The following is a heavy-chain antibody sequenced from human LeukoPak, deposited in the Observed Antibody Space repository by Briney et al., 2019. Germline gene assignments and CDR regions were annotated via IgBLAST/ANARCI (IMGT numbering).Heavy chain of an antibody. J-gene: IGHJ4*02. D-gene: IGHD3-22*01. CDR1: GFTFNNYG. CDR2: IRYDGRNK. V-gene: IGHV3-30*02. Sequence: GGSLRLSCAASGFTFNNYGMHWVRQAPGKGLEWVAFIRYDGRNKYYADSVKGRFTISRDNSKNTLYLQMNSLRAEDTAVYYCAKGYYYDTSGYGSIFDYWGQGTLVTVSS. CDR3: AKGYYYDTSGYGSIFDY.